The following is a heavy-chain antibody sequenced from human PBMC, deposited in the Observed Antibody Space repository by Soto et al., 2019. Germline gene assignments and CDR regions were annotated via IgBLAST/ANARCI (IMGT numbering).Heavy chain of an antibody. V-gene: IGHV3-21*01. J-gene: IGHJ4*02. Sequence: GGSLRLSCAASGFIFSNYAMNWVRQAPRKGLEWVSSISSSSSYIYYADSVKGRFTISRDNAKNSLYLQMNSLRAEDTAVYYCARYGADVATISYFDYWGQGTLVTVSS. CDR3: ARYGADVATISYFDY. CDR2: ISSSSSYI. D-gene: IGHD5-12*01. CDR1: GFIFSNYA.